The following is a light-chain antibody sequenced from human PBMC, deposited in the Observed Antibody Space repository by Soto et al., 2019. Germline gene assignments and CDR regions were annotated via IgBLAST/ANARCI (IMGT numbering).Light chain of an antibody. CDR1: SSDVGGYSY. CDR2: EVS. V-gene: IGLV2-14*01. J-gene: IGLJ1*01. Sequence: QSALTQPASVSGSPGQSITISCTGTSSDVGGYSYVSWYQQHPGKAPKLMIYEVSYRPSGVSNRFSGSKSGNTASLTISGLQAEDEADYFCNSYGSTSTRYVFGPGTKVTVL. CDR3: NSYGSTSTRYV.